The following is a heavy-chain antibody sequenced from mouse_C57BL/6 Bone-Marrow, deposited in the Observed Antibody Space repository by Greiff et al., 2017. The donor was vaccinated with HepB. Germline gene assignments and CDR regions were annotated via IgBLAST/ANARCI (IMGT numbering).Heavy chain of an antibody. CDR1: GYAFSSSW. CDR2: IYPGDGDT. J-gene: IGHJ1*03. V-gene: IGHV1-82*01. D-gene: IGHD1-1*01. Sequence: QVQLQQSGPELVKPGASVKISCKASGYAFSSSWMNWVKQRPGKGLEWIGRIYPGDGDTNYNGKFKGKATLTADKSSSTAYMQLSSLTSEDSAVYFCARSGGILYYYGSSNWYFDVWGTGTTVTVSS. CDR3: ARSGGILYYYGSSNWYFDV.